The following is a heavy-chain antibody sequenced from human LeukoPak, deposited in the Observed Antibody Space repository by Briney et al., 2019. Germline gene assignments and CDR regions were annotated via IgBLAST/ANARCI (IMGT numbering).Heavy chain of an antibody. CDR3: ARDAQVPYYYYGMDV. Sequence: ASVKVSCKASGYTFTSYYMHWVRQAPGQGLEWMGIINPSGGSTSYAQKFQGRVTMTRDTSTSTVYMELSSLRPEDTAVYYCARDAQVPYYYYGMDVWGQGTTVTVSS. CDR2: INPSGGST. J-gene: IGHJ6*02. V-gene: IGHV1-46*01. CDR1: GYTFTSYY.